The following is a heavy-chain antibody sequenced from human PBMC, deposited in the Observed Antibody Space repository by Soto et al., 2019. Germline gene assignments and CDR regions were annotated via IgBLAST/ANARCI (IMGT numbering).Heavy chain of an antibody. CDR3: VHGEVAHGYNYFDY. V-gene: IGHV2-5*01. CDR2: IYWNDDK. CDR1: GFSLSTSGVG. J-gene: IGHJ4*02. Sequence: QITLKESGPTLVKPTQTLTLTCTFSGFSLSTSGVGVGWIRQPPGKALEWLALIYWNDDKRYSPSLKSRLAITKDTSKNPVVLTVTNMDPVDTATYRCVHGEVAHGYNYFDYWGQGTLVTVSS. D-gene: IGHD5-12*01.